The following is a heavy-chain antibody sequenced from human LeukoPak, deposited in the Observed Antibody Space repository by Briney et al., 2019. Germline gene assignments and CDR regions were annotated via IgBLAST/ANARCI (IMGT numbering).Heavy chain of an antibody. D-gene: IGHD1-1*01. J-gene: IGHJ4*02. V-gene: IGHV3-48*01. CDR2: ISSSSSTI. Sequence: GGSLRLSCAASGFTFSTYSMNWVRQAPGKGLEWVSYISSSSSTIDYADSVKGRFTISRDNAKNSLYLQMNSLRAEDTAVYYCVRGLDSVAFLWGQGTLVTVSS. CDR1: GFTFSTYS. CDR3: VRGLDSVAFL.